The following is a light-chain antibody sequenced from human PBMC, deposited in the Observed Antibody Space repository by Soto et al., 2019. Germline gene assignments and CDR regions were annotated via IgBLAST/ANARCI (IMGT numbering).Light chain of an antibody. CDR3: QQYNSYSPWT. Sequence: DIQLTQSPSVLSSSVGDTVTLTWRASQALSNYLAWYQQKPGKAPDLLIYSASTLQSGVPSRFSGSGSGTEFTLTISSLQPDDFATYYCQQYNSYSPWTFGQGTKVDIK. CDR2: SAS. V-gene: IGKV1-9*01. J-gene: IGKJ1*01. CDR1: QALSNY.